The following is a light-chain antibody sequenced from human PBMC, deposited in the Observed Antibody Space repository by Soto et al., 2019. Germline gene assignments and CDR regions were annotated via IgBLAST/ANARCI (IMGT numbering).Light chain of an antibody. CDR2: EVS. J-gene: IGLJ1*01. V-gene: IGLV2-14*01. CDR3: SSYSGSSIPYV. CDR1: SSDVGGYNN. Sequence: QSALTQPASDSGSPGQSITISCTGTSSDVGGYNNVSWYQQHPRKAPKLLIFEVSDRPSGVSNRFSGSKSGNTASLTISGLQAEDEADYYCSSYSGSSIPYVFGTGTKVTVL.